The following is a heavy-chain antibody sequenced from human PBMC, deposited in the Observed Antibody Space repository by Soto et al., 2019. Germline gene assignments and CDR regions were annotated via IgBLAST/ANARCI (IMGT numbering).Heavy chain of an antibody. CDR2: ISYDGSNK. CDR3: AKARESGSYYPYYYYGMDV. V-gene: IGHV3-30-3*01. D-gene: IGHD3-10*01. Sequence: QVQLVESGGGVVQPGRSLRLSCAASGFTFSSYAMHWVRQAPGKGLEWVAVISYDGSNKYYADSVKGRFTISRDNSKNTLYLQMNSLRAEDTAVYYCAKARESGSYYPYYYYGMDVW. CDR1: GFTFSSYA. J-gene: IGHJ6*01.